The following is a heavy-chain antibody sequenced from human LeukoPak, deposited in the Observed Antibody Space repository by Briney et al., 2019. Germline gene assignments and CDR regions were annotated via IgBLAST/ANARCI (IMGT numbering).Heavy chain of an antibody. Sequence: GGSLRLSCAASGFTFSSYAMSWVRQAPGKGLEWVSVIYSGGSTYYADSVKGRFTISRDNSKNTLYLQMNSLRAEDTAVYYCARDPSLAYWGQGTLVTVSS. J-gene: IGHJ4*02. D-gene: IGHD6-6*01. V-gene: IGHV3-53*01. CDR3: ARDPSLAY. CDR1: GFTFSSYA. CDR2: IYSGGST.